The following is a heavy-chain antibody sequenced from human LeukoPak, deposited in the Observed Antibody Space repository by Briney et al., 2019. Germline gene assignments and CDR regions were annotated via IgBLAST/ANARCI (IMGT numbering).Heavy chain of an antibody. CDR3: ATNIVGPTLDY. J-gene: IGHJ4*02. D-gene: IGHD1-26*01. V-gene: IGHV3-74*01. Sequence: PGGSLRLSCAAPGFTFSSYWMHWVRQAPGKGLVWASGTNSDGSTTAYADSVKGRFTISRDNAKNTLYLQMNSLRAEDTAVYYCATNIVGPTLDYWGQGTLVTVSS. CDR1: GFTFSSYW. CDR2: TNSDGSTT.